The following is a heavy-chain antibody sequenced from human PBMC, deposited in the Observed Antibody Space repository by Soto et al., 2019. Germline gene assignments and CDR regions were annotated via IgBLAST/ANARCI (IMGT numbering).Heavy chain of an antibody. Sequence: QITLKESAPTLVKPTQTLTLTCTFSGFSLSTSGVAVGWIRHPPGKALEWLAVIYWDDDNLYTPSLTSRLTLTKXXSXNLXVHTLTNMDPVDTATYYCAHAITYNTGWFQNWFDPWGQGTLVTVSS. V-gene: IGHV2-5*02. CDR2: IYWDDDN. CDR3: AHAITYNTGWFQNWFDP. J-gene: IGHJ5*02. CDR1: GFSLSTSGVA. D-gene: IGHD3-10*01.